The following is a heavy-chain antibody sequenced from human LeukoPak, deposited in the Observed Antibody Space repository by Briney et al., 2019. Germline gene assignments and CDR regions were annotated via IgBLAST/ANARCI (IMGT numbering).Heavy chain of an antibody. CDR2: INGDGTIT. CDR1: GFTFRSYW. V-gene: IGHV3-74*01. Sequence: GGSLRLSCSASGFTFRSYWMHWVRQAPGMGLVWLSRINGDGTITSYADSVKGRFTISRDIAKNTLYLQVNSLRAEDTAVYYCVREEYTYGLALDYWGQGTLVTVSS. J-gene: IGHJ4*02. CDR3: VREEYTYGLALDY. D-gene: IGHD5-18*01.